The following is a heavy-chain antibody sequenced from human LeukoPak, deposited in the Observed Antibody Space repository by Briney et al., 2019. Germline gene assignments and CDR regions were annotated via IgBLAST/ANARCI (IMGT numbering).Heavy chain of an antibody. V-gene: IGHV3-23*01. CDR2: ISGSGTTT. CDR3: AKAGHYGSGSYYSDY. D-gene: IGHD3-10*01. J-gene: IGHJ4*02. Sequence: GGSLRLSCAASGCIFSSYAMTWVRQAPGRGLEWLSTISGSGTTTYYVDSVKGRFTVSRDNSKNTLYLQMSSLRAGDTAVYYCAKAGHYGSGSYYSDYWGRGTLVTVSP. CDR1: GCIFSSYA.